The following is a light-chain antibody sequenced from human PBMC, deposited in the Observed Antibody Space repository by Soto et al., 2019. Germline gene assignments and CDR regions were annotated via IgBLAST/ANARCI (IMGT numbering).Light chain of an antibody. CDR1: SSDVGNYNY. Sequence: QSVLTQPASVSGSPGQSITISCTGTSSDVGNYNYVSWYQQYPGRVPKLLIYMVINRPSGVSNRFSGSKSGNTASLTISGLQAEDEADYFCTSPTPGSLYVFGTGTKLTVL. J-gene: IGLJ1*01. CDR3: TSPTPGSLYV. CDR2: MVI. V-gene: IGLV2-14*01.